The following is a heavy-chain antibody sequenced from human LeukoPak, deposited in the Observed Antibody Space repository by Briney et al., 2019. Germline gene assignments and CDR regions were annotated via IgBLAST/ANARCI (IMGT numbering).Heavy chain of an antibody. V-gene: IGHV4-34*01. Sequence: SETLSLTCAVYGGSFSGYCWSWIRQPPGKGLEWIGEINHCGSHNYNSSPKSRVRISVDTSKNKFYLELKSVTAAGTAVYYCERGSLTYYYDRAHYFDHWGQGTLVTVSS. D-gene: IGHD3-10*02. CDR1: GGSFSGYC. J-gene: IGHJ4*02. CDR2: INHCGSH. CDR3: ERGSLTYYYDRAHYFDH.